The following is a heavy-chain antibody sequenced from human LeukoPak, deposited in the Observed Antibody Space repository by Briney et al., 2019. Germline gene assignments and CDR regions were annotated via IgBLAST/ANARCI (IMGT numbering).Heavy chain of an antibody. Sequence: SETLSLTCAVYGGSFSGYYWSWIRQPPGKGLEWIGEINHSGSTNYNPSLKSRVTISVDTSKNQFSLKLSSVTAADTAVYYCARLGYCSGGSCFLYYYYGIDVWGQGTTVTVSS. CDR1: GGSFSGYY. J-gene: IGHJ6*02. D-gene: IGHD2-15*01. V-gene: IGHV4-34*01. CDR3: ARLGYCSGGSCFLYYYYGIDV. CDR2: INHSGST.